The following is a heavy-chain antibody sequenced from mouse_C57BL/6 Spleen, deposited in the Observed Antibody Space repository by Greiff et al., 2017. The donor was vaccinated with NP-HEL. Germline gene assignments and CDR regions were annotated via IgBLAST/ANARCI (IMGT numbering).Heavy chain of an antibody. CDR3: ARENDSNYEMAY. Sequence: QVQLQQPGAELVKPGASVKLSCKASGYTFTSYWMHWVKQRPGRGLEWIGWINPGSGGIQYNEKFKSKATPTVDEPSSTAYKQLSSLTSEDSAVYYCARENDSNYEMAYWGQVTLVTVSA. J-gene: IGHJ3*01. CDR2: INPGSGGI. D-gene: IGHD2-5*01. CDR1: GYTFTSYW. V-gene: IGHV1-72*01.